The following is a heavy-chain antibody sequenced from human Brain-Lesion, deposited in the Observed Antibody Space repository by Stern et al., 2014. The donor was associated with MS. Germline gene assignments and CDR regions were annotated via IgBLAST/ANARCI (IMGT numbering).Heavy chain of an antibody. CDR1: GYTLTEFS. D-gene: IGHD1-26*01. Sequence: QVQLVQSGAEVKKPGASVKVSCKVSGYTLTEFSMHWVRQAPRKGLEWMGGFDSEDGETVSAQQFQGRVTMTEDTSTDTAYMELSSLRSEDTAVNYCATLSPGAGGNYYRHFDYWGQGTLVTVSS. CDR3: ATLSPGAGGNYYRHFDY. V-gene: IGHV1-24*01. CDR2: FDSEDGET. J-gene: IGHJ4*02.